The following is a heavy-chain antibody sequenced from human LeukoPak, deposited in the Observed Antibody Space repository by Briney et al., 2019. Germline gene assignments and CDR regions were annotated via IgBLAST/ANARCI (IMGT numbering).Heavy chain of an antibody. D-gene: IGHD4-17*01. J-gene: IGHJ4*02. V-gene: IGHV4-59*01. CDR2: IYYSGST. CDR3: ARVGVTTSRAHFDY. Sequence: KSSETLSLTCTVSGGSISSYYWSWIRQPPGKGLEWIGYIYYSGSTNHNPSLKSRVTISVDTSKNQFSLKLSSVTAADTAVYYCARVGVTTSRAHFDYWGQGTLVTVSS. CDR1: GGSISSYY.